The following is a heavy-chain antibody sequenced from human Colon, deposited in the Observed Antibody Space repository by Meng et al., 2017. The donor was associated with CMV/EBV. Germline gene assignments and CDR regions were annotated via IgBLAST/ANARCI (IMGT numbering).Heavy chain of an antibody. CDR3: ARGGARDYGVEVAAHWDYYYGVDV. CDR1: GDTVSSYA. D-gene: IGHD3-3*01. J-gene: IGHJ6*02. V-gene: IGHV1-2*02. Sequence: ASVKGSCKASGDTVSSYAIRWLRQAPGRGLEWMGWINPNTGTPKYSQKFQGRVTVTRVPSISTTYMELGSLTSDDTAVYYCARGGARDYGVEVAAHWDYYYGVDVWGQGTTVTVSS. CDR2: INPNTGTP.